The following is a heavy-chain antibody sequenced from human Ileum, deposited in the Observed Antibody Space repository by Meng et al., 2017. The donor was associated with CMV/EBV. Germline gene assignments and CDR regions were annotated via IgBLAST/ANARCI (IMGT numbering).Heavy chain of an antibody. D-gene: IGHD3-3*01. CDR3: ARDLFVLSKQISGDFWSGNP. Sequence: FTSYGITWLRQAPGQRPEWMGWISANNGNTNYAQNFQDRVTMTTDTTTTTAYMELRSLTSDDTAVYYCARDLFVLSKQISGDFWSGNPWGQGTLVTVSS. CDR2: ISANNGNT. CDR1: FTSYG. J-gene: IGHJ5*02. V-gene: IGHV1-18*01.